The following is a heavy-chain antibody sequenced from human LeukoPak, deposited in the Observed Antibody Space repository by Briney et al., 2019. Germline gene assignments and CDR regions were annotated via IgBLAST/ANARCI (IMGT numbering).Heavy chain of an antibody. D-gene: IGHD6-19*01. V-gene: IGHV4-30-4*01. CDR1: GDSISSGDYY. CDR3: VRGISPGSGWFFDI. CDR2: IHLSGST. Sequence: SQTLSLTCTLSGDSISSGDYYWSWIRQPPGKGLEWVGEIHLSGSTNYNPSLKSRVTISGDKSKNQFSLKLSSVTAADTAVYYCVRGISPGSGWFFDIWGQGTMVTVSS. J-gene: IGHJ3*02.